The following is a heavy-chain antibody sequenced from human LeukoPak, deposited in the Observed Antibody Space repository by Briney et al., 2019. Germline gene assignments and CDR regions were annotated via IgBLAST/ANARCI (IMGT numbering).Heavy chain of an antibody. J-gene: IGHJ4*02. CDR2: ISAYNGNT. D-gene: IGHD6-19*01. V-gene: IGHV1-18*01. Sequence: ASVKVSCKASGYTFTSYGISWVRQAPGQGLEWMGWISAYNGNTNYAQKLQGRVTMTTDTSTSTAYMELRSLRSDDTAVYYCAREQKVISSGWYEGSYYFDYWGQGTLVTASS. CDR3: AREQKVISSGWYEGSYYFDY. CDR1: GYTFTSYG.